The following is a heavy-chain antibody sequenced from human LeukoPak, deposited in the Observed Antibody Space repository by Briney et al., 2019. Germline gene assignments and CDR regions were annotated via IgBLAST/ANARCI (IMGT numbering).Heavy chain of an antibody. J-gene: IGHJ5*02. CDR2: IYYSGST. V-gene: IGHV4-59*01. Sequence: SSETLSLTCTVSGGSISSYYWSWIRQPPGKGLEWIGYIYYSGSTNYNPSPKSRVTISVDTSKNQFSLKLTSVTAADTAFYYCARGNDYYGSGRQSYFDPWGQGTLVTVSS. CDR1: GGSISSYY. D-gene: IGHD3-10*01. CDR3: ARGNDYYGSGRQSYFDP.